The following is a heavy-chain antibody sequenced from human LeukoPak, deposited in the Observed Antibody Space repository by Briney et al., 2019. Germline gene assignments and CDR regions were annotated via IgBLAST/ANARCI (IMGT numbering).Heavy chain of an antibody. Sequence: SETLSLTCTVSGSSISSGDYYWSWIRQPPGKGLEWIGYIYYSGSTYYNPSLKSRVTISVDTSKNQFSLKLSSVTAADTAVYYCARDRYYYDSSGYHYYYGMDVWGQGTTVTVSS. V-gene: IGHV4-30-4*01. CDR1: GSSISSGDYY. D-gene: IGHD3-22*01. J-gene: IGHJ6*02. CDR2: IYYSGST. CDR3: ARDRYYYDSSGYHYYYGMDV.